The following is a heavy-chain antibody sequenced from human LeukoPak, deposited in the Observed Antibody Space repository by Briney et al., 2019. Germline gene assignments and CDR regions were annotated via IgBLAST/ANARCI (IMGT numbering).Heavy chain of an antibody. CDR1: GFTFSSYA. CDR2: ISISGGST. Sequence: PGGSLRLSCAASGFTFSSYAMSWVRQAPGKGLEWVSGISISGGSTSYADSVKGRFTISRETNSLRAEDTALYYCAIMHPYYDGRGYWVQWGQGTLVTVCS. J-gene: IGHJ4*02. V-gene: IGHV3-23*01. D-gene: IGHD3-22*01. CDR3: AIMHPYYDGRGYWVQ.